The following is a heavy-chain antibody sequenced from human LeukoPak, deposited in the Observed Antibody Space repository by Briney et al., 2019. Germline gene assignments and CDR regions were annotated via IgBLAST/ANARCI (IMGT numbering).Heavy chain of an antibody. J-gene: IGHJ4*02. Sequence: SVKVSCKASGGTFSSYAISWVRQAPGQGLEWMGGIIPIFGTANYAQKFQGRVTITADKSTSTAYMELSRLRSDDTAVYYCARDRGDYGDYYGLYFDYWGQGTLVTVSS. V-gene: IGHV1-69*06. D-gene: IGHD4-17*01. CDR1: GGTFSSYA. CDR2: IIPIFGTA. CDR3: ARDRGDYGDYYGLYFDY.